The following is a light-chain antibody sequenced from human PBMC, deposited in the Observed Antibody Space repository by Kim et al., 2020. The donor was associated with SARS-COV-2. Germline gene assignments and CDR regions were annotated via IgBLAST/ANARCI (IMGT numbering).Light chain of an antibody. CDR2: GKN. J-gene: IGLJ3*02. Sequence: SSELTQDPAVSVALGQTVRITCQGDSLRNYYASWYQLKPGQAPVVVIYGKNNRLSGIPDRFSGSTSGNTPSLTITGAQAEDEAAYYCNSRDSSSNQLVFG. CDR1: SLRNYY. V-gene: IGLV3-19*01. CDR3: NSRDSSSNQLV.